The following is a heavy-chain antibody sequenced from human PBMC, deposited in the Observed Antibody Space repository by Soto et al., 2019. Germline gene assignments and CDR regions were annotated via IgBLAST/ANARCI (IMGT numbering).Heavy chain of an antibody. CDR3: ARGALRFCTSTSCSTDWFDP. J-gene: IGHJ5*02. V-gene: IGHV1-3*01. CDR1: GYTFTSYA. D-gene: IGHD2-2*01. Sequence: QVQLVQSGAEVKKPGASVKVSCKASGYTFTSYALDWVRQAPGQRLEWMGGINAGNGDTKYSQNLQGRVTITRDTSATTAYMELSSLRYEDTAVYYCARGALRFCTSTSCSTDWFDPWGQGTRVTVSS. CDR2: INAGNGDT.